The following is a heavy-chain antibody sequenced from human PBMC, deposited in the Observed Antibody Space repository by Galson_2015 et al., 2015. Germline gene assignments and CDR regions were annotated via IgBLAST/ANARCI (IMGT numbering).Heavy chain of an antibody. J-gene: IGHJ4*02. CDR2: IIPILGIA. V-gene: IGHV1-69*04. CDR1: GGTFSSYA. Sequence: SVKVSCKASGGTFSSYAISWVRQAPGQGLEWMGRIIPILGIANYAQKFQGRVTITADKSTSTAYMELSSLRSEDTAVYYCARARSGSYPFDYWGQGTLVTVSS. CDR3: ARARSGSYPFDY. D-gene: IGHD1-26*01.